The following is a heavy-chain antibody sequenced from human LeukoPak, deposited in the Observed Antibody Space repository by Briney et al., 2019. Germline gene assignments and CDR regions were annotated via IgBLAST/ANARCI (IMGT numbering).Heavy chain of an antibody. J-gene: IGHJ3*02. Sequence: SQTLSLTCTVSGGSISSGGYYWSWIRQPPGKGLEWIGYIYHSGSTYYNPSLKSRVTISVDTSKNQFSLKLSSVTAADTAVYYCARQEFPSHPADAFDIWGQGTMVTVSS. V-gene: IGHV4-30-2*01. D-gene: IGHD2-2*01. CDR2: IYHSGST. CDR3: ARQEFPSHPADAFDI. CDR1: GGSISSGGYY.